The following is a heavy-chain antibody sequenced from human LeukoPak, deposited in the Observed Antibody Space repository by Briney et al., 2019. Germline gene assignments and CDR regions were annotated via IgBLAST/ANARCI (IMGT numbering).Heavy chain of an antibody. D-gene: IGHD4-17*01. CDR2: MNPNSGNT. V-gene: IGHV1-8*01. J-gene: IGHJ4*02. CDR1: GYTFTSYD. Sequence: ASVKVSCKASGYTFTSYDINWVRQATGQGLEWMGWMNPNSGNTGYAQKFQGRVTMTRNTSISTAYMELSSLRSEDTAVYYSARGHGRSVTIGYWGQGTLVTVSS. CDR3: ARGHGRSVTIGY.